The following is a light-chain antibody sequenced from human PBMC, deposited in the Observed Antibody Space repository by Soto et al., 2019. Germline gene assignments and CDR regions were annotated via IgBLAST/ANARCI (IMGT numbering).Light chain of an antibody. Sequence: EIVMTQSPATLSVSPGERATLSCRASQSLSDKLAWYQQKPGQAPRLLIYGASTRATGIPARFSGSGSGTEFTLTISSLQSEDFAVYYCQEYNNWHPITFXGGTKVDI. CDR3: QEYNNWHPIT. J-gene: IGKJ4*01. CDR2: GAS. V-gene: IGKV3-15*01. CDR1: QSLSDK.